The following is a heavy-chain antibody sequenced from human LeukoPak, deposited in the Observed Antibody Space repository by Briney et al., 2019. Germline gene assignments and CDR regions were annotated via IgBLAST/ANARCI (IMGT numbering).Heavy chain of an antibody. J-gene: IGHJ4*02. CDR2: IIPIFGTA. Sequence: ASVKVSCKASGGTFSSYAISWVRQAPGQGLEWMGGIIPIFGTANYAQKFQGRVTITADESTSTAYMELSSLRSEDTAVYYCARAAGDYYYDSSGYTFLYYWGQGTLVTVSP. D-gene: IGHD3-22*01. V-gene: IGHV1-69*13. CDR3: ARAAGDYYYDSSGYTFLYY. CDR1: GGTFSSYA.